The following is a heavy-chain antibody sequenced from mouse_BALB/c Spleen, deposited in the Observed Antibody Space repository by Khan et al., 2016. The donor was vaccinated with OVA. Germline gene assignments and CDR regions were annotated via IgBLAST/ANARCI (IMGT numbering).Heavy chain of an antibody. V-gene: IGHV1-80*01. Sequence: QIQLVQSGAELVRPGSSVKISCKASGYAFSNYWMNWVKQRPGQGLEWIGQIYPGDGDTSFNGTFRGKATLTADKSSSTAYMQLSSLTSEDSAVYFCARSGYDDFAYWGQGTLVTVSA. J-gene: IGHJ3*01. CDR2: IYPGDGDT. CDR3: ARSGYDDFAY. D-gene: IGHD2-14*01. CDR1: GYAFSNYW.